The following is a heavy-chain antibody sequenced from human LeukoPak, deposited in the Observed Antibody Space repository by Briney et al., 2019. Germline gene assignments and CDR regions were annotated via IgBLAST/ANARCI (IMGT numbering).Heavy chain of an antibody. CDR1: GSSVADYY. Sequence: SEPLSLTCTVSGSSVADYYWSWIRQSPGKGLNWISYIHCRGNSDYNPSLRCRVTTSLDTSKNQFSLNLISVTAADTAVYYCTRGHWGLQSWSQGTLVTVSS. CDR2: IHCRGNS. V-gene: IGHV4-59*02. J-gene: IGHJ5*02. CDR3: TRGHWGLQS. D-gene: IGHD7-27*01.